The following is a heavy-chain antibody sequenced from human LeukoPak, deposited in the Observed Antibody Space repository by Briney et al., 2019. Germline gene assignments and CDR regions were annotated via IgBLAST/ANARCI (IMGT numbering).Heavy chain of an antibody. D-gene: IGHD3-22*01. CDR2: IYTSGNT. CDR3: ARASSSSGYYVDWFDP. J-gene: IGHJ5*02. CDR1: GASISSYY. V-gene: IGHV4-4*07. Sequence: PSETLSLTCTVSGASISSYYWSWIRQPAGKGLEWIGRIYTSGNTNYNPSLKSRVTISVDTSKNQFSLKLSSVTAADTAVYYCARASSSSGYYVDWFDPWGQGTLVTVSS.